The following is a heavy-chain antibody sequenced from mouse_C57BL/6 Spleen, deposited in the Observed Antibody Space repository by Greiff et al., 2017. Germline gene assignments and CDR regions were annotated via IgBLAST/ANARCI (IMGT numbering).Heavy chain of an antibody. V-gene: IGHV1-64*01. J-gene: IGHJ4*01. CDR1: GYTFTSYW. CDR3: ANYYYGSSYSYYAMDY. Sequence: QVQLQQPGAELVKPGASVKLSCKASGYTFTSYWMHWVKQRPGQGLEWIGMIHPNSGSTNYNEKFKSKATLTVDKSSSTAYMQLSSLTSEDSAVYYCANYYYGSSYSYYAMDYWGQGTSVTVSA. CDR2: IHPNSGST. D-gene: IGHD1-1*01.